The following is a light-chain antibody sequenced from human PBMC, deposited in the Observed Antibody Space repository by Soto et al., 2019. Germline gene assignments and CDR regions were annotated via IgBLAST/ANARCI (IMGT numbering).Light chain of an antibody. CDR2: EVS. V-gene: IGLV2-14*01. CDR1: SSDVRGYNY. Sequence: QSVLTQPASVSGSPGQSITISCTGTSSDVRGYNYVSWYQQHPGKAPKLMIYEVSNRPSGVSNRFSGSKSGNTASLTISGLQAEDEADYYCSSYTSSSTLDVVFGGGTKVTVL. J-gene: IGLJ2*01. CDR3: SSYTSSSTLDVV.